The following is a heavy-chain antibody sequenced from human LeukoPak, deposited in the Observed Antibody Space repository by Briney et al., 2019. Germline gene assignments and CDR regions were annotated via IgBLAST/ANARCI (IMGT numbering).Heavy chain of an antibody. D-gene: IGHD5-18*01. J-gene: IGHJ4*02. Sequence: GGSLRLSCTPSGFTFSSHAMSWVRQAPGKGLEWVSAISGSGGSTYYADSVKGRFTISRDNSKNTLYLQMNSLRAEDTAVYYCAKDLMGYSYGYYFDYWGQGTLVTVSS. CDR1: GFTFSSHA. V-gene: IGHV3-23*01. CDR3: AKDLMGYSYGYYFDY. CDR2: ISGSGGST.